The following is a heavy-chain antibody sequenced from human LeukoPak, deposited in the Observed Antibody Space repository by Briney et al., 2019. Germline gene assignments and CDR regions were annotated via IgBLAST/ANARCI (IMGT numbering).Heavy chain of an antibody. Sequence: ASVKVSCKVFGYTFTGYYMHWVRQAPGQGPEWIGCINPNSGGTNYAQKFQGRVTMTRDTSISTVYMELSRLRSDDTAVFYCARGLAAALGYFDYWGQGTLVTVSS. CDR3: ARGLAAALGYFDY. CDR2: INPNSGGT. D-gene: IGHD2-15*01. J-gene: IGHJ4*02. CDR1: GYTFTGYY. V-gene: IGHV1-2*02.